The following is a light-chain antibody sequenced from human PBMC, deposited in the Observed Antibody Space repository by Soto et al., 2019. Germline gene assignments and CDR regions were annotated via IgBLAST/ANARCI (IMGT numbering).Light chain of an antibody. Sequence: DIQMTQSPASLSASIGDRVTITCRASQGISNYLAWYQQKPGKVPKLLIYAASTLQSGVPSRFSGSGSGTDLTLTISSLQPEDVATYYCQKYVSALWTFGQGTKVEIK. J-gene: IGKJ1*01. CDR2: AAS. V-gene: IGKV1-27*01. CDR3: QKYVSALWT. CDR1: QGISNY.